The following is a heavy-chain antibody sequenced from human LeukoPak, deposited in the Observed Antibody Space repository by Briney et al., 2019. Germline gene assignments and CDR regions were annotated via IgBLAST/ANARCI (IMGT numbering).Heavy chain of an antibody. Sequence: ASVKVSCKPSGYTFTGYYMQWVRQAPGPGLEWMGWINLKNEGTNYAQTFQGRVTMTRDTSISTAYMELSGLRSDDTAVYYCASRIAAAGSLTGRTGVGWFDPWGQGILVTVSS. CDR2: INLKNEGT. D-gene: IGHD6-13*01. V-gene: IGHV1-2*02. CDR1: GYTFTGYY. CDR3: ASRIAAAGSLTGRTGVGWFDP. J-gene: IGHJ5*02.